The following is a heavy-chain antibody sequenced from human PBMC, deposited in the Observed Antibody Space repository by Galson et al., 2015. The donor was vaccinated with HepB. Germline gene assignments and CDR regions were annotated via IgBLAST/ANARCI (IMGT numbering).Heavy chain of an antibody. CDR1: GGSISSSSYY. J-gene: IGHJ4*02. V-gene: IGHV4-39*07. D-gene: IGHD3-10*01. CDR3: ARDREAFDY. Sequence: ETLSLTCTVSGGSISSSSYYWGWIRQPPGKGLEWIGNIYYSGSTYYNPSLKSRVTISVDTSKNQFSLKLSSVTAADTAVYYCARDREAFDYWGQGTLVTVSS. CDR2: IYYSGST.